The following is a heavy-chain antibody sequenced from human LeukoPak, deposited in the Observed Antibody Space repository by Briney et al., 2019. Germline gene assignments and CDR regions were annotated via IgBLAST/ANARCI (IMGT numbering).Heavy chain of an antibody. CDR3: VRESSRGGMDV. J-gene: IGHJ6*02. CDR2: IYSGGST. V-gene: IGHV3-66*01. Sequence: GSLRLSCAASGFTVSSNYMSWVRQAPGKGLEWVSVIYSGGSTYYADSVKGRFTISRDNSKNTLYLQMNSLRAEDTAVYYCVRESSRGGMDVWGQGTTVTVPS. CDR1: GFTVSSNY.